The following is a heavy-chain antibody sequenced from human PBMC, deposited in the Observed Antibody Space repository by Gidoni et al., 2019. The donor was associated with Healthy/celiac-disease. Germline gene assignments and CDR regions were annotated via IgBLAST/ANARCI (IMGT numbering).Heavy chain of an antibody. CDR3: ARGRRWERRDYYGMDV. CDR2: INHSGST. Sequence: QVQLQQWGPGLLTPSETLSLTCAVYGGSFSGYYWRWIRRPPGKGLEWIGEINHSGSTNYNPSLKSRVTISVDTSKNQFSLKLSSVTAADTAVYYCARGRRWERRDYYGMDVWGQGTTVTVSS. J-gene: IGHJ6*02. V-gene: IGHV4-34*01. CDR1: GGSFSGYY. D-gene: IGHD1-26*01.